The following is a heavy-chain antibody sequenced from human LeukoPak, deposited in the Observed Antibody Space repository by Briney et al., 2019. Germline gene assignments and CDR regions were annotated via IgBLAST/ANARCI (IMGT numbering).Heavy chain of an antibody. V-gene: IGHV3-30*02. CDR2: IHHDGSNK. Sequence: GGSLRLSCAASGFTFSSYGMHWVRQAPGKGLDWVAFIHHDGSNKCYADSVRGRFTISRDNSKNTLYLQMNSLRAGDTAVYYCAKFWTGSYGRDAFDIWGQGTMVTVSS. CDR1: GFTFSSYG. CDR3: AKFWTGSYGRDAFDI. D-gene: IGHD3/OR15-3a*01. J-gene: IGHJ3*02.